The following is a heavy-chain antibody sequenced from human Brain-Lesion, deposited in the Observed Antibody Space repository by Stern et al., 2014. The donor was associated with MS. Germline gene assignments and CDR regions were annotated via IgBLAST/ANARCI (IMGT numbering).Heavy chain of an antibody. D-gene: IGHD3-3*01. J-gene: IGHJ6*02. CDR1: GFTFGNYW. CDR2: ITEDGTEK. Sequence: EVQLVESGGGLVQPGGSLTISCTAAGFTFGNYWMTWVRQAPGKGLEWVANITEDGTEKNYVDSVKGRFTIFRDNARNSLYLQMNSLRVEDTALYYCARVYNTIYGIVTQRGSGMDVWGQGTTVIVSS. V-gene: IGHV3-7*01. CDR3: ARVYNTIYGIVTQRGSGMDV.